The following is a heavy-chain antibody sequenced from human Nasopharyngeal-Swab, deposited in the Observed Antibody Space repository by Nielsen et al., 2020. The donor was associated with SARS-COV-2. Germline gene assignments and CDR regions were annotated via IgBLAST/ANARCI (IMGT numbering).Heavy chain of an antibody. D-gene: IGHD3-22*01. CDR3: ASTPLDSSGYYYAFHY. CDR1: GFTFSRYT. J-gene: IGHJ4*02. CDR2: ISYDGSNN. V-gene: IGHV3-30-3*01. Sequence: GESLKISCAASGFTFSRYTMHWVRQAPGKGLEWVAVISYDGSNNYYADSVKGRFTISRDISKNTLYLQMNSLRAEYTAVFYCASTPLDSSGYYYAFHYWGRGTLVTVFS.